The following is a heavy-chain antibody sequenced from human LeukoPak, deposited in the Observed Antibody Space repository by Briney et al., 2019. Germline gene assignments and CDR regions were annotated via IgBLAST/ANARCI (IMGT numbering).Heavy chain of an antibody. CDR3: ERDGPHWDLDY. J-gene: IGHJ4*02. CDR1: GFSFSTSG. D-gene: IGHD7-27*01. CDR2: IEFNGGNG. Sequence: GGSLRLSCAASGFSFSTSGMHWIRQAPGKGLEWVAFIEFNGGNGGNEYYADSVKGRFTISRDNSKNTVHLQMNSLRPEDTAMYYCERDGPHWDLDYWGQGTLVTVSS. V-gene: IGHV3-30*19.